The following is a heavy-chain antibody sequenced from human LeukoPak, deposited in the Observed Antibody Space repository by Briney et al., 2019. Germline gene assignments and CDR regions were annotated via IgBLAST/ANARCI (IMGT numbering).Heavy chain of an antibody. CDR1: GYTFTSYG. CDR3: ALFRYYDSSGYDAFDI. CDR2: ISAYNGNT. D-gene: IGHD3-22*01. Sequence: ASVKVSCKASGYTFTSYGISWVRQAPGQGLEWMGWISAYNGNTNYAQKLQGRVTMTTDTSTSTAYMELRSLRSDDTAVYYCALFRYYDSSGYDAFDIWGQGTMVTVSS. V-gene: IGHV1-18*01. J-gene: IGHJ3*02.